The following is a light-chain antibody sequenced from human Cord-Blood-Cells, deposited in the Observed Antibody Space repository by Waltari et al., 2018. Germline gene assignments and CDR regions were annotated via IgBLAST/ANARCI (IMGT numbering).Light chain of an antibody. J-gene: IGKJ1*01. V-gene: IGKV3-20*01. CDR3: QQYGSSTWT. Sequence: ESVLTQSPGTLSLSPGERATLSCRASQSVSSSYLAWYQQKPGQAPRILIYGASSRATGIPDRFSGSGSGTEFTLTISRLEPEDFVVYYCQQYGSSTWTFGQGTKVEIK. CDR1: QSVSSSY. CDR2: GAS.